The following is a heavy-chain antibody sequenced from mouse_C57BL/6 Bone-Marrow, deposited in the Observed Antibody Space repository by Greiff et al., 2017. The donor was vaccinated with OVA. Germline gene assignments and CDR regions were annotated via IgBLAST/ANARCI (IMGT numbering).Heavy chain of an antibody. CDR1: GFSFNTYA. V-gene: IGHV10-1*01. CDR3: VRHGYYAMDY. CDR2: IRSKSNNYAT. Sequence: EVMLVESGGGLVQPKGSLKLSCAASGFSFNTYAMNWVRQAPGKGLEWVARIRSKSNNYATYYADSVKDRFTISRDDSESMLYLQMINLKTEDTAMYYCVRHGYYAMDYWGQGTSVTVSS. J-gene: IGHJ4*01.